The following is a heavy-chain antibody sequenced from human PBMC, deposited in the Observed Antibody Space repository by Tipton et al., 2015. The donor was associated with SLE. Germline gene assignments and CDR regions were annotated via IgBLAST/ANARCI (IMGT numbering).Heavy chain of an antibody. CDR3: ARDMIGGAFDI. Sequence: LSLTCTVSGGSISSSSYYWGWIRQPPGKGLEWIGSIYYSGSTYYNPPLKSRVTISVDTSKNQFSLKLSSVTAADTAVYYCARDMIGGAFDIWGQGTMVTVSS. V-gene: IGHV4-39*07. CDR1: GGSISSSSYY. CDR2: IYYSGST. J-gene: IGHJ3*02. D-gene: IGHD3-22*01.